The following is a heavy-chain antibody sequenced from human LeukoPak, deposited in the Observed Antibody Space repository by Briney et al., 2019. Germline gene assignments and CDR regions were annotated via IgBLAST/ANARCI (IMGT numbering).Heavy chain of an antibody. Sequence: PGGSLRLSCAASGFTFSSYAMGWVRQAPGKGLEWVSVISGTGSATYNADSVKGRFTISRDNSKNTQALQMNSLRAEDTAVYYCAKDDDWGRYKHWGQGTLVTVSS. CDR3: AKDDDWGRYKH. CDR2: ISGTGSAT. D-gene: IGHD3-16*01. J-gene: IGHJ1*01. V-gene: IGHV3-23*01. CDR1: GFTFSSYA.